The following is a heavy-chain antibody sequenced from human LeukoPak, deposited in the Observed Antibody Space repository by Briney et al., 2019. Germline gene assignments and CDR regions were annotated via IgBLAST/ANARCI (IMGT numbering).Heavy chain of an antibody. D-gene: IGHD6-19*01. CDR1: GLTVSSNY. V-gene: IGHV3-53*01. CDR2: IYSGGST. Sequence: GGSLRLSCAASGLTVSSNYMSWVRQAPGKGLEGVSIIYSGGSTFYADSVKGRFTISRDNSKNTLYLQMNSLRAEDTAVYYCAKGSSGWYGDYWGQGTLVTVSS. J-gene: IGHJ4*02. CDR3: AKGSSGWYGDY.